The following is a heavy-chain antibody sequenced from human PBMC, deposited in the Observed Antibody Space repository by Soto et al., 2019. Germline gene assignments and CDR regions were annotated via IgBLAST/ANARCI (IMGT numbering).Heavy chain of an antibody. Sequence: ASVKVSCKASGYTFTSYYIYWVRQAPGQGLEWMGIIDPNDGSTNYAQRFQGRVTVTRDTSTSTVYMDLSSLRSEDTAVYYCARDVLVITAPFYCYYGMDVWGQGTTVTVSS. D-gene: IGHD1-20*01. CDR3: ARDVLVITAPFYCYYGMDV. V-gene: IGHV1-46*03. CDR2: IDPNDGST. CDR1: GYTFTSYY. J-gene: IGHJ6*02.